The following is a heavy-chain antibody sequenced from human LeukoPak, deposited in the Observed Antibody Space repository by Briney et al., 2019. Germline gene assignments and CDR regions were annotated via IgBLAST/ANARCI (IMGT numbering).Heavy chain of an antibody. D-gene: IGHD6-19*01. Sequence: SETLSLTCTISGGSISSSSYYWGWIRQPPGKGLEWIGSIYYSGRTYYNPSLKSRATISVDTSKNQFSLNLSSVTAADTAVYYGARVSARYSSVLGRYYYYYMDVWGKGTTVTVSS. CDR2: IYYSGRT. CDR3: ARVSARYSSVLGRYYYYYMDV. V-gene: IGHV4-39*01. CDR1: GGSISSSSYY. J-gene: IGHJ6*03.